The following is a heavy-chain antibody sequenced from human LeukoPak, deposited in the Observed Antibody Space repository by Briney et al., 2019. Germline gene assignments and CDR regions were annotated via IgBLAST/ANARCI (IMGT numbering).Heavy chain of an antibody. CDR2: IYSGGST. Sequence: GGSLRLSCAASGFTVSSNYMSWVRQAPGKGLEWVSVIYSGGSTYYADSVKGRFTISRDNSKNTLYLQMNSLRAEDTAVYYCARDRGYSYGFDGFDIWGQGTMVTVSS. D-gene: IGHD5-18*01. CDR3: ARDRGYSYGFDGFDI. CDR1: GFTVSSNY. J-gene: IGHJ3*02. V-gene: IGHV3-66*02.